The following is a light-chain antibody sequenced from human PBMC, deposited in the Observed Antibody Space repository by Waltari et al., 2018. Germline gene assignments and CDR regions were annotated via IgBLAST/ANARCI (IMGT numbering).Light chain of an antibody. CDR1: SSDVGGYNY. V-gene: IGLV2-8*01. Sequence: SALTQPPSASGSPGQSVTISCTGTSSDVGGYNYVSWYQQHPGKAPKPMIYEVSKRPSGVPDRFSGSKSGNTASLTVSGLQAEDEADYYCSSYAGSNNLVFGGGTKLTVL. J-gene: IGLJ2*01. CDR3: SSYAGSNNLV. CDR2: EVS.